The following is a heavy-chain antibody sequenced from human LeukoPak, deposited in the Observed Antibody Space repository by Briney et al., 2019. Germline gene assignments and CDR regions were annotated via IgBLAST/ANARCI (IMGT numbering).Heavy chain of an antibody. V-gene: IGHV1-69*13. CDR1: GGTFSSYA. CDR3: ARVDTAMASYYYYYMDV. D-gene: IGHD5-18*01. CDR2: IIPIFGTA. Sequence: ASVKVSCKASGGTFSSYAISWVRQAPGQGLEWMGGIIPIFGTANYAQKFQGRVTITADESTSTAYMELSSLRSEDTAVYYCARVDTAMASYYYYYMDVWGKGTTVTVSS. J-gene: IGHJ6*03.